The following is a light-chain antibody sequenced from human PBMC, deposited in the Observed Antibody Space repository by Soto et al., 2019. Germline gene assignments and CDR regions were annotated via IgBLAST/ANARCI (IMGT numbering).Light chain of an antibody. CDR1: QSISSN. CDR3: QQRDT. J-gene: IGKJ2*01. CDR2: DVS. Sequence: EIVLTQSPATLSLSPGERATLSCRPSQSISSNLAWYQQKPGQAPRLFIYDVSNRATGIPVRFSGSGSGTNFPLPISGLWTKVFAVFYFQQRDTVGLGPKLEIK. V-gene: IGKV3-11*01.